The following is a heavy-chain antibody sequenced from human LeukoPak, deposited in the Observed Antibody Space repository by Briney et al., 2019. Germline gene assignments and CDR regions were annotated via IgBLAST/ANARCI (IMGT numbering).Heavy chain of an antibody. Sequence: ASVKVSCKASGYTFTSYDINWVRQAPGQGLEWMGWMNPNSGNTGYAQKFQGRVTMTRNTSISTAYMELSSLRSEDTAVYYCARGRIVMYYDSSGYRLAFDIWGQGTMVTVSS. CDR2: MNPNSGNT. CDR1: GYTFTSYD. D-gene: IGHD3-22*01. CDR3: ARGRIVMYYDSSGYRLAFDI. V-gene: IGHV1-8*01. J-gene: IGHJ3*02.